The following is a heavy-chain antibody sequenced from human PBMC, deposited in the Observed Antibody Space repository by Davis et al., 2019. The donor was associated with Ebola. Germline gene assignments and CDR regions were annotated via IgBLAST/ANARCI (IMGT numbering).Heavy chain of an antibody. Sequence: PGGSLRLSCKGSGYSFTSYWIGWVRQMPGKGLEWMGIIYPGDSDTRYSPSFQGQVTISADKSISTAYLQWSSLKASDTAMYYCARQKRYYGSGSYYPGWDYWGQGTLVTVSS. J-gene: IGHJ4*02. V-gene: IGHV5-51*01. D-gene: IGHD3-10*01. CDR2: IYPGDSDT. CDR1: GYSFTSYW. CDR3: ARQKRYYGSGSYYPGWDY.